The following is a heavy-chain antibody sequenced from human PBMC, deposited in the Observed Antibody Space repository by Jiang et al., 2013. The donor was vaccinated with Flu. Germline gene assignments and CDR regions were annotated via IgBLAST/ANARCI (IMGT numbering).Heavy chain of an antibody. Sequence: LVQPGGSLRLSCAASGFTVSSNYDELGPPGSREGAGWVSVIYSGGSTYYADSVKGRFTISRHNSKNTLYLQMNSLRAEDTAVYYCARCSGYSGYGYDYWGQGTLVTVSS. CDR1: GFTVSSNY. CDR3: ARCSGYSGYGYDY. V-gene: IGHV3-53*04. J-gene: IGHJ4*02. D-gene: IGHD5-12*01. CDR2: IYSGGST.